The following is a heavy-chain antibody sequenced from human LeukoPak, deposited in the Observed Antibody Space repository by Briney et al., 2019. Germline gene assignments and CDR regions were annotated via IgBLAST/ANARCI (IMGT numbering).Heavy chain of an antibody. CDR3: ARDSYSYGSATPFDY. D-gene: IGHD2-15*01. J-gene: IGHJ4*02. V-gene: IGHV1-69*04. CDR2: IIPIFGIA. CDR1: GGTFSSYA. Sequence: GASVKVSCKASGGTFSSYAISWVRQAPGQGLEWMGRIIPIFGIANYAQKFQGRVTITADKSTSTAYMELSSLRSEDTAVYYCARDSYSYGSATPFDYWDQGTLVTVSS.